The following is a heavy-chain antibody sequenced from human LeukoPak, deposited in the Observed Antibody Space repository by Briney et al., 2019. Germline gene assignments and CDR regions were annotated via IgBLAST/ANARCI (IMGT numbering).Heavy chain of an antibody. Sequence: GGSLRLSCTASEFTFGDHAMSWVRQAPGKGLEWVGFIRSKAYRGTTEYAASVKGRFTISRDDSKSIAYLQMNSLKIEDTAVYYCTRGPTQLGLYNGMVVWGEGTTVIVSS. J-gene: IGHJ6*04. CDR3: TRGPTQLGLYNGMVV. D-gene: IGHD1-1*01. CDR1: EFTFGDHA. V-gene: IGHV3-49*04. CDR2: IRSKAYRGTT.